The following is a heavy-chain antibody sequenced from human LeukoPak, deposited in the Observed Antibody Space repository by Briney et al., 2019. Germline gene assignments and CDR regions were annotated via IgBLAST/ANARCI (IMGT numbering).Heavy chain of an antibody. CDR3: ARGRPISKRYYYYYYMDV. J-gene: IGHJ6*03. CDR2: INHSGST. Sequence: SETLSLTCAVYGGSFSGYYWSWIRQPPGKGLVWIGEINHSGSTNYNPSLKSRVAISVDTSKNQFSLKLSSVTAADTAVYYCARGRPISKRYYYYYYMDVWGKGTTVTVSS. V-gene: IGHV4-34*01. CDR1: GGSFSGYY. D-gene: IGHD4-11*01.